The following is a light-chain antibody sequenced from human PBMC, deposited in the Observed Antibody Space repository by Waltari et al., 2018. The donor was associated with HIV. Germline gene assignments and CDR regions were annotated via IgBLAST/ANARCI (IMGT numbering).Light chain of an antibody. Sequence: QSALTQPRSVSGSPGQSVTISCTGTSSDVGGYNYVSWYQPHPGKAPKARIYDVSKRPSGVPDRCAGSKSGNTASLTISGLQAEDEADYYCCSYAGSYTYVFGTGTKVTVL. CDR3: CSYAGSYTYV. CDR2: DVS. CDR1: SSDVGGYNY. V-gene: IGLV2-11*01. J-gene: IGLJ1*01.